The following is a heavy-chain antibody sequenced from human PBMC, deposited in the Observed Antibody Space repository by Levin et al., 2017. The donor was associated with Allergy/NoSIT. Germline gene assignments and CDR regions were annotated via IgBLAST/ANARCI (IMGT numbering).Heavy chain of an antibody. J-gene: IGHJ4*02. CDR3: AKGVVDRGIDY. V-gene: IGHV3-23*01. D-gene: IGHD2-15*01. CDR2: INTNGRDA. Sequence: LSLTCAASGFTLSSYAMTWVRQAPGKGLEWVSNINTNGRDAYYADSVKGRFTISRDKSKNTLFLQMNSLRAEDTAVYYCAKGVVDRGIDYWGQGTLVTVSS. CDR1: GFTLSSYA.